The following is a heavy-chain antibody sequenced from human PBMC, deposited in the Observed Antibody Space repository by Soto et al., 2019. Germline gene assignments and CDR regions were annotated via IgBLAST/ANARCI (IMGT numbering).Heavy chain of an antibody. J-gene: IGHJ6*02. CDR3: AKLTGGYEGYYYYYYGMNV. CDR1: GFTFSSYA. V-gene: IGHV3-23*01. CDR2: ISGSGGST. D-gene: IGHD6-13*01. Sequence: VGSLRLSCAASGFTFSSYAMSWVRQAPGKGLEWVSAISGSGGSTYYADSVKGRFTISRDNSKNTLYLQMNSLRAEDTAVYYCAKLTGGYEGYYYYYYGMNVWGQGTTVTVS.